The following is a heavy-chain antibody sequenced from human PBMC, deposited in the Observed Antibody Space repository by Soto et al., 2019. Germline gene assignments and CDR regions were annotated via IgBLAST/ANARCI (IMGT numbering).Heavy chain of an antibody. J-gene: IGHJ4*02. Sequence: ASGPTLVNPTQTLTLTCTFSGFSLSTSGVGVGWIRQPPGKALEWLALIYWDDDKRYSPSLKNRLTITKDTSKNQVVLTMTNMDPVDTATYHCAHRPRYCSGANCYRNNLFESWGQGTLVTVSS. CDR2: IYWDDDK. CDR1: GFSLSTSGVG. CDR3: AHRPRYCSGANCYRNNLFES. D-gene: IGHD2-15*01. V-gene: IGHV2-5*02.